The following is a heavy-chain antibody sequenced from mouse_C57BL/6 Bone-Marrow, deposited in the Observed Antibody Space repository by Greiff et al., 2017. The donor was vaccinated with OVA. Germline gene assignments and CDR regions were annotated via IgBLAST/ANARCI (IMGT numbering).Heavy chain of an antibody. CDR1: GFTFSDYG. J-gene: IGHJ1*03. D-gene: IGHD4-1*02. CDR3: ARVLNWDGYFDV. Sequence: VQLKQSGGGLVKPGGSLKLSCAASGFTFSDYGMHWVRQAPEKGLEWVAYISSGSSTIYYADTVKGRFTISRDNAKNTLFLQMTSLRSEDTAMYYCARVLNWDGYFDVWGTGTTVTVSS. CDR2: ISSGSSTI. V-gene: IGHV5-17*01.